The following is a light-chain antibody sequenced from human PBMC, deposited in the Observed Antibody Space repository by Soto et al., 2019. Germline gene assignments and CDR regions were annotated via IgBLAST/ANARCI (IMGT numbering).Light chain of an antibody. J-gene: IGKJ4*01. CDR1: QSVSSSY. V-gene: IGKV3-20*01. CDR2: GAS. CDR3: QQSAGSPALT. Sequence: VLTQSPGTLSLSPGERATLSCRASQSVSSSYLAWYQQKPGQAPRLLIYGASSRPTGIAERFSGSGSGTDFTLTSSRLDPEDFAVYYCQQSAGSPALTFGGGTKVEIK.